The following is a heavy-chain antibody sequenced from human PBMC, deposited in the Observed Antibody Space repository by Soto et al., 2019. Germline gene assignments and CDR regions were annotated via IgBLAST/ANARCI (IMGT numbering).Heavy chain of an antibody. CDR3: ARVLGGYYDSSGYDLGFDY. D-gene: IGHD3-22*01. CDR2: IYYSGST. CDR1: GGSISSGGYY. J-gene: IGHJ4*02. Sequence: QVQLQESGPGLVKPSQTLSLTCTVSGGSISSGGYYWSWIRQHPGKGLEWIGYIYYSGSTYYNPSLKSRVTISVDTSKNQFSLKLSSVTAADTAVYYCARVLGGYYDSSGYDLGFDYWGQGTLVTVSS. V-gene: IGHV4-31*03.